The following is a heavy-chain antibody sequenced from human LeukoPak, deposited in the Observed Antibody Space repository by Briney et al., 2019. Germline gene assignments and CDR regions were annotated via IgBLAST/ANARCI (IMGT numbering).Heavy chain of an antibody. CDR2: ISSSGSTI. CDR3: AKDFAGPKSITYYYDSSGPA. J-gene: IGHJ5*02. V-gene: IGHV3-11*01. D-gene: IGHD3-22*01. Sequence: GGSLRLSCAASGFTFSDYYMSWIRQAPGKGLEWVSYISSSGSTIYYADSVKGRFTISRDNSKNTLYLQMNSLRAEDTAVYYCAKDFAGPKSITYYYDSSGPAWGQGTLVTVSS. CDR1: GFTFSDYY.